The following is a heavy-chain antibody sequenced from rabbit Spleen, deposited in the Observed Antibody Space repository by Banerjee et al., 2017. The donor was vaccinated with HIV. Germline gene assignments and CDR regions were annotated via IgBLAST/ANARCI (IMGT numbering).Heavy chain of an antibody. CDR3: ASGVYGHGYGGYAYGDFNL. CDR2: ISTANDRT. V-gene: IGHV1S43*01. J-gene: IGHJ4*01. Sequence: QEQLVETGGGLVQPGGSLTLSCKASGFTISSGYWMCWVRQAPGKGLEWIGCISTANDRTGYANSVKGRFTISRDNAQNTVFLQMTSLTAADTATYFCASGVYGHGYGGYAYGDFNLWGPGTLVTVS. D-gene: IGHD6-1*01. CDR1: GFTISSGYW.